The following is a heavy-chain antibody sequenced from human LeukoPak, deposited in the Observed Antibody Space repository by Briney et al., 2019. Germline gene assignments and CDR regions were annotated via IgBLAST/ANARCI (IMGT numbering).Heavy chain of an antibody. CDR1: GFTFSSYG. V-gene: IGHV3-30*19. CDR2: ISYDGSNK. D-gene: IGHD3-3*01. Sequence: GGSLRLSCAASGFTFSSYGMHWVRQAPGKGLEWVAVISYDGSNKYYADSVKGRFTISRDNSKNTLYLQMNSLRAEDTAVYYCASVYVSGYLDYWGQGTLVTVSS. J-gene: IGHJ4*02. CDR3: ASVYVSGYLDY.